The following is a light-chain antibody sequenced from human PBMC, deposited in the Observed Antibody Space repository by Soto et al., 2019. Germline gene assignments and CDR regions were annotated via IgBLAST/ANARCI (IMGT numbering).Light chain of an antibody. J-gene: IGLJ3*02. Sequence: QSALAQPRSVSGSPGQSVTLSCTGTSSDVGGYDFVSWYQQYPGKAPKLIIFDVTERTSGVPDRFSGSKSGNSASLTISELQAEDEADYYCSSYAGSYILGVFGGGTKLTVL. CDR3: SSYAGSYILGV. V-gene: IGLV2-11*01. CDR2: DVT. CDR1: SSDVGGYDF.